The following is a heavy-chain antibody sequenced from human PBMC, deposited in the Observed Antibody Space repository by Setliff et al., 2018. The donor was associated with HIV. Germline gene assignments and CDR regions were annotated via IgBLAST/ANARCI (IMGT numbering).Heavy chain of an antibody. Sequence: GGSLRLSCAASGFTFSSYSMNWVRQAPGKGLEWVSVIYSGGNTYYADSVKGRFTISRDNSKNTLYFQMNSLRAEDTAVYYCAREEGGLYGMDVWGQGTTVTVSS. CDR1: GFTFSSYS. J-gene: IGHJ6*02. CDR3: AREEGGLYGMDV. D-gene: IGHD3-16*01. CDR2: IYSGGNT. V-gene: IGHV3-66*02.